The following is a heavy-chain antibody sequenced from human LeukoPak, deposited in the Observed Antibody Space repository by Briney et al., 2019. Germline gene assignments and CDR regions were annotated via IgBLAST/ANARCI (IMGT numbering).Heavy chain of an antibody. CDR2: IYYSGST. CDR1: GRSISSYY. V-gene: IGHV4-59*08. D-gene: IGHD6-19*01. Sequence: SETLSLTCTVSGRSISSYYWSWIRQPPGKGLEWIGYIYYSGSTNYNPSLKSRVTISVDTSKNQFSLQLSSVTAADTAVYYCARHVVAVAGTWFDPWDQGTLVTVSS. CDR3: ARHVVAVAGTWFDP. J-gene: IGHJ5*02.